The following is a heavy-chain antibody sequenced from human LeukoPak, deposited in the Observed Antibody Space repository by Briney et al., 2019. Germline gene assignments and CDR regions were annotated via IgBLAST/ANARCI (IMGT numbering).Heavy chain of an antibody. CDR1: GFTFSSYS. J-gene: IGHJ4*02. D-gene: IGHD6-19*01. Sequence: GGSLRLSCAASGFTFSSYSMNWVRQAPGKGLEWVSSISSGSSYIYYADSVKGRFTISRDNAKNSLYLQMNSLRAEDTAVYYCARAGYSSGGFDYWGQGTLVTVSS. V-gene: IGHV3-21*01. CDR3: ARAGYSSGGFDY. CDR2: ISSGSSYI.